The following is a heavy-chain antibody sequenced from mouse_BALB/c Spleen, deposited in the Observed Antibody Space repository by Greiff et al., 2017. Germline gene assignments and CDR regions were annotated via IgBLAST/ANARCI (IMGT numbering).Heavy chain of an antibody. D-gene: IGHD2-4*01. CDR3: AREDDYDSPMDY. J-gene: IGHJ4*01. CDR2: INSNGGST. CDR1: GFTFSSYG. Sequence: EVKLQESGGGLVQPGGSLKLSCAASGFTFSSYGMSWVRQTPDKRLELVATINSNGGSTYYPDSVKGRFTISRDNAKNTLYLQMSSLKSEDTAMYYCAREDDYDSPMDYWGQGTSVTVSS. V-gene: IGHV5-6-3*01.